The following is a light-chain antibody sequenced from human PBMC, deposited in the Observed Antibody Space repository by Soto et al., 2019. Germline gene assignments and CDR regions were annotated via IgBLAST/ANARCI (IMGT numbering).Light chain of an antibody. CDR2: DAS. CDR1: QSVTSSN. V-gene: IGKV3-20*01. Sequence: VLTQSPGTLSLSPGEGATLSCGASQSVTSSNLAWYQQKPGQAPRLLIYDASIRASGIPDRFSGSGSGTDFILTISRLEPEDFAVYYCQQYGASPVTFGQGPKLEIK. CDR3: QQYGASPVT. J-gene: IGKJ2*01.